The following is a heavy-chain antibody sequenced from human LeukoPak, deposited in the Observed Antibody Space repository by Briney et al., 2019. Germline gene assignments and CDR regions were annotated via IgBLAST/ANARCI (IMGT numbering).Heavy chain of an antibody. CDR2: IIPIFGTA. D-gene: IGHD2-8*01. CDR3: ARSLVLMVYAKSMYWFDP. V-gene: IGHV1-69*13. J-gene: IGHJ5*02. Sequence: ASVKVSCKASGGTFSSYAISWVRQAPGQGLEWMGGIIPIFGTANYAQKFQGRVTITADESTSTAYMELSSLRSEDTAVYYCARSLVLMVYAKSMYWFDPWDQGTLVTVSS. CDR1: GGTFSSYA.